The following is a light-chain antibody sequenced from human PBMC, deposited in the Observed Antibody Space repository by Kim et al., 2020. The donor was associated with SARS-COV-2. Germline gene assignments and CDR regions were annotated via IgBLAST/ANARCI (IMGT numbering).Light chain of an antibody. V-gene: IGKV3-20*01. CDR2: GTS. CDR3: QQYDRPPYT. CDR1: QSVASNH. J-gene: IGKJ2*01. Sequence: FAPGHRATRHCRASQSVASNHLSWFQQKPGQPPRLLIYGTSSRAPAIPDRFSASGSGTDFTLTISRLEPEDFAIYYCQQYDRPPYTFGQGTKLEI.